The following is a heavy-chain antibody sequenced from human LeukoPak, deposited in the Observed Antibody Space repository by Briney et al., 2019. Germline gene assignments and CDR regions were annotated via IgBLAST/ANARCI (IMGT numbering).Heavy chain of an antibody. CDR3: AKEGGYSYGLFGMDV. CDR2: ISYDGSNK. J-gene: IGHJ6*02. V-gene: IGHV3-30*18. CDR1: GFTFSSYG. D-gene: IGHD5-18*01. Sequence: GGSLRLSCAASGFTFSSYGMHWVRQAPGKGLEWVAVISYDGSNKYYADSVKGRFTISRDNSKNTLYLQMNSLRAEDTAVYYCAKEGGYSYGLFGMDVWGQATAVTLSS.